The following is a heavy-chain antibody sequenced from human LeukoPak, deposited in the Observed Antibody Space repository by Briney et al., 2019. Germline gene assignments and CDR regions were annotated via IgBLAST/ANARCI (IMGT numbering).Heavy chain of an antibody. J-gene: IGHJ4*02. CDR2: ISGSGGST. Sequence: GGSLRLSCAASGFTFSSYAMSWVRQAPGKGLEWVSAISGSGGSTYHADSVKGRFTISRDNSKNTLYLQMNSLRAEDTAVYYCAKDQTVNYYDSSGYDYWGQGTLVTVSS. CDR1: GFTFSSYA. CDR3: AKDQTVNYYDSSGYDY. V-gene: IGHV3-23*01. D-gene: IGHD3-22*01.